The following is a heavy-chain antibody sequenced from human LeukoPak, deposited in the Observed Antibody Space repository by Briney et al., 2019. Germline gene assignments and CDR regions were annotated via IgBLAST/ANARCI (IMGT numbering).Heavy chain of an antibody. J-gene: IGHJ3*02. CDR3: ARGGGLDI. Sequence: GGSLRLSCAASGFIVSSYWVTWVRQAPGKGLEWVANIKQDGSEKYYVDSVKGRFTISRDNAKNSLYLQMNGLRAEDTAVYYCARGGGLDIWGQGTMVTVSS. CDR2: IKQDGSEK. V-gene: IGHV3-7*05. CDR1: GFIVSSYW.